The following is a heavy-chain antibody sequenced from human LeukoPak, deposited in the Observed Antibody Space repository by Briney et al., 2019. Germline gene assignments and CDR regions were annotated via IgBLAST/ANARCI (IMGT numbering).Heavy chain of an antibody. J-gene: IGHJ4*02. V-gene: IGHV3-15*01. CDR1: GFTFSSYE. Sequence: GGSLRLSCAASGFTFSSYEMNWVRQAPGKGLEWVGQIKTESDGATTDYAAPVKGRFTISRDDSKNTLFLQMNSLKTEDTALYYCTWSGLKIESWGQGTLVTVSS. D-gene: IGHD3-3*01. CDR3: TWSGLKIES. CDR2: IKTESDGATT.